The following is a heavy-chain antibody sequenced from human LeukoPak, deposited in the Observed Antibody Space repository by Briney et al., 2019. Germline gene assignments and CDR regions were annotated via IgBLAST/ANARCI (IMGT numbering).Heavy chain of an antibody. CDR1: GFTFSYYA. CDR3: AKDHTVSITYYFDY. V-gene: IGHV3-23*01. J-gene: IGHJ4*02. Sequence: GGSLRLSCAASGFTFSYYAMSWVRQAPGKGLEWVSAISGSGGCTYYADSVKGRFTISRDNSKNTLYLQMNSLRAEDTAVYYCAKDHTVSITYYFDYWGQGTLVTVSS. D-gene: IGHD1-20*01. CDR2: ISGSGGCT.